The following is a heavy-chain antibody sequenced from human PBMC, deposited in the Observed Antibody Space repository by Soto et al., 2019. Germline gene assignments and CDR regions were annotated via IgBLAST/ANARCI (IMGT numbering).Heavy chain of an antibody. CDR2: IYYSGST. J-gene: IGHJ4*02. CDR3: ARLSNPWGNSVMDY. V-gene: IGHV4-31*11. D-gene: IGHD3-16*01. CDR1: GGSFSGYY. Sequence: PSETLSLTCAVYGGSFSGYYWSWIRQHPGKGLEWIGYIYYSGSTYYNPSLKSRVTISVDTSKNQFSLKLSSVTAADTAVYYCARLSNPWGNSVMDYWGQGTLVTVSS.